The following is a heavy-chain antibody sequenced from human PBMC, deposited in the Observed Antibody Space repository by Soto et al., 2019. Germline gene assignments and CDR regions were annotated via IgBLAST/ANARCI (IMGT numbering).Heavy chain of an antibody. CDR1: GFSLSTPGVG. V-gene: IGHV2-5*02. CDR3: AQGNFDYSRPTVGWFDP. J-gene: IGHJ5*02. CDR2: IYWDDHK. Sequence: QITLKESGPTPVAPTQTLTLTCTVSGFSLSTPGVGVGCIRQPPGKALECLALIYWDDHKSYSPPLKSRLTISSDTSKSPVVLTLTNMDPVDAAIYYCAQGNFDYSRPTVGWFDPWGQGMQVTVSS. D-gene: IGHD6-13*01.